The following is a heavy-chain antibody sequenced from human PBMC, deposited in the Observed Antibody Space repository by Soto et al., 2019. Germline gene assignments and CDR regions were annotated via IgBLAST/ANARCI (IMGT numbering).Heavy chain of an antibody. V-gene: IGHV4-39*01. D-gene: IGHD6-6*01. CDR3: GGYSSFVGYYFDY. J-gene: IGHJ4*02. Sequence: XETRALTGTVCGGSISISSYAWGWIRQRPGRGGEGMGSMYYRGSTYYNPCLESRVTMSVDTSKNQFCLKLCSVTAAETAVDSCGGYSSFVGYYFDYWGQGTLVTVSS. CDR1: GGSISISSYA. CDR2: MYYRGST.